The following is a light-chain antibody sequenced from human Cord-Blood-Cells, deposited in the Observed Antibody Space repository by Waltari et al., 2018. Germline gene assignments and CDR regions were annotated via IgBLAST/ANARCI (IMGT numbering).Light chain of an antibody. Sequence: EIVMTQSPATLPVSPGERATLPCRASQSVSSNLAWYQQKPGQAPRLLIYGASTRATGIPARSSGSGSGTEFTLTISSLQSEDFAVYYCQQYNNWPPLTFGGGTKVEIK. CDR2: GAS. CDR1: QSVSSN. CDR3: QQYNNWPPLT. V-gene: IGKV3-15*01. J-gene: IGKJ4*01.